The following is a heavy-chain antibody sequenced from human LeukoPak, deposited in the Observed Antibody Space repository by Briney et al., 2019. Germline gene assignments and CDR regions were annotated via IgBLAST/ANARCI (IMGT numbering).Heavy chain of an antibody. CDR1: GLIFSTYS. CDR2: ISSSSDTI. CDR3: ARGQYSSGPEDY. V-gene: IGHV3-48*01. Sequence: PGGSLRLSCAASGLIFSTYSMNWVRQAPGKGLEWVSYISSSSDTIYYADSVKGRFTISRDSAKNSLYLQMNSLRAEDTAVYYCARGQYSSGPEDYWGQGTLVTVSS. D-gene: IGHD6-19*01. J-gene: IGHJ4*02.